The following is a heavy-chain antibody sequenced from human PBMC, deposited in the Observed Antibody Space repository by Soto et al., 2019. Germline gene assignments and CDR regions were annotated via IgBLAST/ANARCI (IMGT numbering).Heavy chain of an antibody. CDR2: IKSKTDGGTT. J-gene: IGHJ4*02. Sequence: GGSLRLSCAASGFTFSNAWMSWVRQAPGKGLEWVGRIKSKTDGGTTDYAAPVKGRFTISRDDSKNTLYLQMNSLKTEDTAVYYCTASVTYYDFWSGNEGDYWGQGTLVTVSS. D-gene: IGHD3-3*01. CDR1: GFTFSNAW. V-gene: IGHV3-15*01. CDR3: TASVTYYDFWSGNEGDY.